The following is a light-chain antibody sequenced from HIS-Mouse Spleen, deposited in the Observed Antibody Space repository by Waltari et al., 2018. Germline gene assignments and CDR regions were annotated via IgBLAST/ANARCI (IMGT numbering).Light chain of an antibody. CDR2: EVS. CDR3: SSYTSSSTPYV. J-gene: IGLJ1*01. Sequence: QSALTQPASVSGSPGQSITITCTGTSSDVGGYKYFSWYQPPPGKVPKLMIYEVSNRPAWFFNRVSGSKSGNTAALTISCRQAEDEADYYCSSYTSSSTPYVFGTGTKVTVL. V-gene: IGLV2-14*01. CDR1: SSDVGGYKY.